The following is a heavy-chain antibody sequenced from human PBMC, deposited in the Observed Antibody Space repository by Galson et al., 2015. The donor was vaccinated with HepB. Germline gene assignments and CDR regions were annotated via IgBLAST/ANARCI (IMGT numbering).Heavy chain of an antibody. CDR1: GFPFSRYG. CDR3: AKDGAPTSDYMDV. V-gene: IGHV3-30*18. CDR2: MSYDGSNK. J-gene: IGHJ6*03. D-gene: IGHD3-16*01. Sequence: SLRLSCAASGFPFSRYGIHWVRQAPGKGLEWVAVMSYDGSNKYYADSVKGRFTISRDNSKNTLYLQINTLRPEDTAVYYCAKDGAPTSDYMDVWGKGTTVTASS.